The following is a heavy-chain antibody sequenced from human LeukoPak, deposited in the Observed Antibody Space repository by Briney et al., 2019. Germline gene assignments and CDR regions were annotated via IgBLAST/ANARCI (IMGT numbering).Heavy chain of an antibody. J-gene: IGHJ4*02. D-gene: IGHD1-1*01. CDR3: AREDNSNWNIDY. Sequence: PGXXLRLSCAASGFTFSDSYMTWIRQAPGKGLEWVSYITTSGSTIYSNSLKGRFAISRDNAKNSLYLQMNSLRAEDTAVYYCAREDNSNWNIDYWGQGTLVTVFS. V-gene: IGHV3-11*04. CDR1: GFTFSDSY. CDR2: ITTSGSTI.